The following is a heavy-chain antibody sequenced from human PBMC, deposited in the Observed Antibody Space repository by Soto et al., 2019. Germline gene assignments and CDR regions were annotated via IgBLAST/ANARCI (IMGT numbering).Heavy chain of an antibody. CDR1: GFTFSTYV. CDR2: ITGNSDEI. V-gene: IGHV3-23*01. J-gene: IGHJ4*02. D-gene: IGHD2-8*01. Sequence: EIQLLESGGGLVQPGGSLRLSCAASGFTFSTYVMSWIRQAPGKGLEWVSSITGNSDEIFYAYSVRGRFTISRDNSNSRVYMQMNSLRAEDTALYYCAKGDQERQWVFLQNWGQGTLVTVSS. CDR3: AKGDQERQWVFLQN.